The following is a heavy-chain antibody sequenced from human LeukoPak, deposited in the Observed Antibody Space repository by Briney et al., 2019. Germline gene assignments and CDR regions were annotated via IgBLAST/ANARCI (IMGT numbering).Heavy chain of an antibody. Sequence: ASVKVSCKASGYTFTGYYMHWVRQAPGQGLEWMGWMNPNSGNTGYAQKFQGRVTMTRNTSISTAYMELSSLRSEDTAVYYCARDPHSSSTDYWGQGTLVTVSS. CDR2: MNPNSGNT. J-gene: IGHJ4*02. D-gene: IGHD6-6*01. V-gene: IGHV1-8*02. CDR3: ARDPHSSSTDY. CDR1: GYTFTGYY.